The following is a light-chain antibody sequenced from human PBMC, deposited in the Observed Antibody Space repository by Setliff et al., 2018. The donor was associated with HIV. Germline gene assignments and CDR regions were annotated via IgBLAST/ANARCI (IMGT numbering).Light chain of an antibody. CDR1: IDPYNS. J-gene: IGLJ1*01. V-gene: IGLV2-14*01. CDR2: EVS. Sequence: QSALTQPASVSGSPGQSITVSCTDIDPYNSVSWYQQLPGKAPKLILYEVSVRPSGISHRFAGSKSDNTPSLTISGLEAEGEGSYYCSSYTTSSTLVFGTGTKVTV. CDR3: SSYTTSSTLV.